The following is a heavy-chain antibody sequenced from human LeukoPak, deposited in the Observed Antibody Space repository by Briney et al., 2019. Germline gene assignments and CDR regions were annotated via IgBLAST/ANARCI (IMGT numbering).Heavy chain of an antibody. D-gene: IGHD1-26*01. V-gene: IGHV3-23*01. CDR1: GFTFSSYA. Sequence: GGSLRLSCAASGFTFSSYAMSWVRQAPGKGLEWVSGIVESGGSTFYADSVKGRFTISRDNSKNTLYLQMNSLRAEDTAVYYCAKSHIVEATRDFDYWGQGTLVTVSS. J-gene: IGHJ4*02. CDR3: AKSHIVEATRDFDY. CDR2: IVESGGST.